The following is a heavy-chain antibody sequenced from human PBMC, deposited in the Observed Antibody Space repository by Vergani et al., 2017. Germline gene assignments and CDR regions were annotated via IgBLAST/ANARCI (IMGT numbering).Heavy chain of an antibody. CDR1: GFSIDNGYY. J-gene: IGHJ5*02. D-gene: IGHD3-9*01. V-gene: IGHV4-38-2*02. Sequence: QVQLQESGPGLVKPSETLSLTCAVSGFSIDNGYYWDWIRQPPGKGLEWIGSIYRTGRTHFNPSLKSRLTISVDTSKNQFSLRLSSVTAADTAVYYCARDGSPGIYDVLTGYYSGWFDPWGQGTLVTVSS. CDR3: ARDGSPGIYDVLTGYYSGWFDP. CDR2: IYRTGRT.